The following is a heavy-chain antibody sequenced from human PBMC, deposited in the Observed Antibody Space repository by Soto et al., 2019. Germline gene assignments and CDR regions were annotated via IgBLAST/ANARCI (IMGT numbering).Heavy chain of an antibody. CDR1: GASVTSGGYY. Sequence: QVQLQESGPGLVKPSQTLSVTCTVSGASVTSGGYYWTWIRQHSGKGLEWIGHIYSDGRTYYSPSLRRRLTISLDMSKNQFSLRLTSVTVADTAVYYCASGYKSPSDYWVQGTLVAVSS. D-gene: IGHD6-25*01. V-gene: IGHV4-31*03. CDR2: IYSDGRT. CDR3: ASGYKSPSDY. J-gene: IGHJ4*02.